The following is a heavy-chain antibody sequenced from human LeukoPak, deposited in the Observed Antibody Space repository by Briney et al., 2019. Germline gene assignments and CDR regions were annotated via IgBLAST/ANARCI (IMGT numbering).Heavy chain of an antibody. V-gene: IGHV3-23*01. Sequence: GGSLRLSCAASGFTFSSYAMSWVRQAPGKGLEWVSSIYASSGSTYYADSVKGQFTISRDNSKNTFYLQMNSLRADDTAVYYCAKGSGSGWYGWFAPWGQGTLVTVSS. CDR1: GFTFSSYA. CDR2: IYASSGST. CDR3: AKGSGSGWYGWFAP. D-gene: IGHD6-19*01. J-gene: IGHJ5*02.